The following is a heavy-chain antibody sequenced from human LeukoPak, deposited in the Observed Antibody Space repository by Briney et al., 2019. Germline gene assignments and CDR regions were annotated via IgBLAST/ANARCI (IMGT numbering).Heavy chain of an antibody. D-gene: IGHD5-18*01. CDR2: IRSKAYGGTT. J-gene: IGHJ4*02. Sequence: GGSLRLSCTASGFTFGDYAMSWFRQAPGKGLEWVGFIRSKAYGGTTEYAASVKGRFTISRDDSKSIAYLQMNSLKTEDTAVYYCTRVRAPGYSYGYVDYWGQGTLVTVSS. CDR3: TRVRAPGYSYGYVDY. CDR1: GFTFGDYA. V-gene: IGHV3-49*03.